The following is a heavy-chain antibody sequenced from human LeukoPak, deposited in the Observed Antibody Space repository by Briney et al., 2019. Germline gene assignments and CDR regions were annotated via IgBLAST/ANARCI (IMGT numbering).Heavy chain of an antibody. CDR2: IYYSGST. Sequence: SETLSLTCTVSGGSISSYYWSWIRQPPGKGLEWIGYIYYSGSTNYNPSLKSRVTISVDTSKNQFSLKLSSVTAADTAVHYCAREGTYGSGSYYNVDYYYYYYMDVWGKGTTVTVSS. CDR3: AREGTYGSGSYYNVDYYYYYYMDV. CDR1: GGSISSYY. J-gene: IGHJ6*03. D-gene: IGHD3-10*01. V-gene: IGHV4-59*01.